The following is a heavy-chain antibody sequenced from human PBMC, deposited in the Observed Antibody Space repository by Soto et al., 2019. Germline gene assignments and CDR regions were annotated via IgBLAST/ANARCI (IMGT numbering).Heavy chain of an antibody. Sequence: QVQLVQSGAEVKKPGASVKLSCKASGYTFTSYNMHWVRQAPGQGLEWMGIINPSGGSTTNAQKFPGRVTITRDTSASTVYMELSSLRSEDTAVYYCARAEDIVLMDVWGQGTTVTVSS. CDR3: ARAEDIVLMDV. J-gene: IGHJ6*02. V-gene: IGHV1-46*03. D-gene: IGHD2-15*01. CDR1: GYTFTSYN. CDR2: INPSGGST.